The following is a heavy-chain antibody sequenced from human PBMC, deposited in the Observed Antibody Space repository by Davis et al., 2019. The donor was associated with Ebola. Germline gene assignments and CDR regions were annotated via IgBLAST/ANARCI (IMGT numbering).Heavy chain of an antibody. D-gene: IGHD1-14*01. CDR1: GYSFTSYW. CDR2: IYPGDSDT. CDR3: ARRASTTEYFDL. V-gene: IGHV5-51*01. J-gene: IGHJ2*01. Sequence: KVSCKGSGYSFTSYWIGWVRQMPGKGLEWMGIIYPGDSDTRYSPSFQGQVTISADKSISTAYLHWSSLKASDTAIYYCARRASTTEYFDLWGRGTLVTVSS.